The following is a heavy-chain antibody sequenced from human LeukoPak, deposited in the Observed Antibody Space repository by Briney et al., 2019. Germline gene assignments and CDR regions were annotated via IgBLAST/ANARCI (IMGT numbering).Heavy chain of an antibody. CDR2: VYHTGST. CDR1: GGSISSGNW. D-gene: IGHD4-23*01. V-gene: IGHV4-4*02. CDR3: ARVMVTVVTLFAFDI. Sequence: RPSETLSLTCTVSGGSISSGNWWTWVRQPPGKGLEWIGEVYHTGSTNYSPSLKSRLTLSIDKSKSQFSLRLRSVTAADTAVYYCARVMVTVVTLFAFDIWGQGTMVTVSS. J-gene: IGHJ3*02.